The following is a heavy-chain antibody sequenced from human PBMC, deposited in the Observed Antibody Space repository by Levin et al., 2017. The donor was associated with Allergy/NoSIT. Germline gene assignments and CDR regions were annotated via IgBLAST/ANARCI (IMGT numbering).Heavy chain of an antibody. V-gene: IGHV1-18*01. CDR2: ISAYNGNT. J-gene: IGHJ4*02. CDR3: AITWFGGDYFDY. D-gene: IGHD3-10*01. CDR1: GYTFTSYG. Sequence: ASVKVSCKASGYTFTSYGISWVRQAPGQGLEWMGWISAYNGNTNYAQKLQGRVTMTTDTSTSTAYMELRSLRSDDTAVYYCAITWFGGDYFDYWGQGTLVTVSS.